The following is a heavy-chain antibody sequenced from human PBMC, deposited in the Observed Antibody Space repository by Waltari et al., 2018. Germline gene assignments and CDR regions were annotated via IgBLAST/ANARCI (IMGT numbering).Heavy chain of an antibody. CDR3: TTTSFVEQQLVLGWDY. V-gene: IGHV3-15*01. Sequence: EVQLVESGGGLVKPGGSLRLSCAASVFTFSNAWLSWVRQAPGKGLEWVGRIKSKTDGGTTDYAAPVKGRFTISRDDSKNTLYLQMNSLKTEDTAVYYCTTTSFVEQQLVLGWDYWGQGTLVTVSS. J-gene: IGHJ4*02. CDR2: IKSKTDGGTT. D-gene: IGHD6-13*01. CDR1: VFTFSNAW.